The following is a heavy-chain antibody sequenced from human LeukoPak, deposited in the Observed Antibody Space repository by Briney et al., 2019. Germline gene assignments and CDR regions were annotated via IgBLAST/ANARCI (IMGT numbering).Heavy chain of an antibody. Sequence: GGSLRLSCAASGFTFSSYEMNWVRQAPGKGLEWISYISSSVTTIYYADSVKGRFTISRDNAKNSLYLQMNSLRAEDTAVYYCARFSRRDYYGSGSYYFDYWGQGTLVTVSS. CDR3: ARFSRRDYYGSGSYYFDY. CDR2: ISSSVTTI. J-gene: IGHJ4*02. CDR1: GFTFSSYE. V-gene: IGHV3-48*03. D-gene: IGHD3-10*01.